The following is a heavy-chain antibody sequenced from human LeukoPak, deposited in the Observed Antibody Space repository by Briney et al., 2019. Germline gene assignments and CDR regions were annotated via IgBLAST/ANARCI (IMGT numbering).Heavy chain of an antibody. CDR2: ISSSSGYI. V-gene: IGHV3-21*01. CDR1: GFTFSSYS. D-gene: IGHD3-10*01. CDR3: ARALWFGETFPAY. Sequence: PGGSLRLSCAASGFTFSSYSMNWVRQAPGKGLEWVSSISSSSGYIYYADSVKGRFTISRDNAKNSLYLQMNSLRAEDTAVYYCARALWFGETFPAYWGQGTLVTVSS. J-gene: IGHJ4*02.